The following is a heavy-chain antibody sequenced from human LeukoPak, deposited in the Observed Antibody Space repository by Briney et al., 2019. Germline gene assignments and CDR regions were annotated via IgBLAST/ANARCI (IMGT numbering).Heavy chain of an antibody. J-gene: IGHJ6*03. CDR3: ARESDYSNYYGWYYYYYYMDV. Sequence: SETLSLTCTVSGGSLSSYYWSWIRQPAGKGLEWIGRIYTSGSTNYNPSLKSRVTMSVDTSKNQFSLKLSSGTAAGTAVYYCARESDYSNYYGWYYYYYYMDVWGKGTTVTVSS. V-gene: IGHV4-4*07. CDR2: IYTSGST. D-gene: IGHD4-11*01. CDR1: GGSLSSYY.